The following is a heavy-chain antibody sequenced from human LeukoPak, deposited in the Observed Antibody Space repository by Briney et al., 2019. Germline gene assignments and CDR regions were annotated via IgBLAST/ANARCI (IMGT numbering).Heavy chain of an antibody. CDR2: IIPIFGTA. V-gene: IGHV1-69*13. Sequence: SVKVSCKASGYTFTSYYMHWVRQAPGQGLEWMGGIIPIFGTANYAQKFQGRVTITADESTSTAYMELSSLRSEDTAVYYCASYYYDSSGYYQGYWGQGTLVTVSS. CDR3: ASYYYDSSGYYQGY. CDR1: GYTFTSYY. D-gene: IGHD3-22*01. J-gene: IGHJ4*02.